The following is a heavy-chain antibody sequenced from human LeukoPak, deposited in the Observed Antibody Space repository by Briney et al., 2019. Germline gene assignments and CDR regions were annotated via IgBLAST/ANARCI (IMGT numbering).Heavy chain of an antibody. CDR1: GYALSGLS. J-gene: IGHJ3*01. CDR3: ANEGDGFDL. Sequence: ASVKVSCKASGYALSGLSIHWVRQSPGKGLEWMGGFGPEEGKTIYAQTFKGRLSMTEDTSTDTAFMELSTLESEDTAVYYCANEGDGFDLWGQGTMVTVSS. V-gene: IGHV1-24*01. CDR2: FGPEEGKT.